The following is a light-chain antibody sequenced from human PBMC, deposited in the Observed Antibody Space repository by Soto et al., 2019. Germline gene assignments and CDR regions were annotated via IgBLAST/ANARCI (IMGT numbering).Light chain of an antibody. V-gene: IGKV1D-12*01. CDR3: QQANSFPWT. CDR1: QAISTW. J-gene: IGKJ1*01. Sequence: DIQMTQSPSSVSASVGDRVTITCRASQAISTWLAWYQQNPGKAPKLLIYSASNLQSGVPSRFSGSGSGTDFTLTISSLQPEDFATYYCQQANSFPWTFGQGTKVEIK. CDR2: SAS.